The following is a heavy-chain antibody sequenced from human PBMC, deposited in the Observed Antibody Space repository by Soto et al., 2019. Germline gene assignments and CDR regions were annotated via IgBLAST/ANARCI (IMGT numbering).Heavy chain of an antibody. V-gene: IGHV1-69*06. J-gene: IGHJ6*02. D-gene: IGHD6-19*01. CDR3: ARTAIAVAGTGYYYGMDV. CDR2: IIPIFGTA. Sequence: GASVKVSCKASGGTFSSYAISWVRQAPGQGLEWVGGIIPIFGTANYAQKFQGRVTITADTSISTAYMELSRLRSDDTAVYYCARTAIAVAGTGYYYGMDVWGQGTTVTVSS. CDR1: GGTFSSYA.